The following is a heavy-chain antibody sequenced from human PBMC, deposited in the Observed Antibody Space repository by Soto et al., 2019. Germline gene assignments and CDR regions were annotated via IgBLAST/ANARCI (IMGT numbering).Heavy chain of an antibody. Sequence: QVQLQESGPGLVKPSETLSLTCTVSGGSVSSYYWSWIRQPPGKGLEWIGYIYYSGSTNYNPSLKSRVTISVDTSKNQFSLKLSSVTAADTAVYYCARVYGGYLDYWGQGTLVTVSS. CDR1: GGSVSSYY. V-gene: IGHV4-59*02. CDR3: ARVYGGYLDY. CDR2: IYYSGST. J-gene: IGHJ4*02. D-gene: IGHD2-15*01.